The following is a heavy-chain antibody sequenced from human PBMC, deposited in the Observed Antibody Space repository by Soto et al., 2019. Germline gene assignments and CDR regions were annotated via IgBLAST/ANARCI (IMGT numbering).Heavy chain of an antibody. V-gene: IGHV4-39*01. Sequence: TLSLTCTVSGGSVSSSSYYWGWVRHPPGKGLEWIGSVYYSGSTYYNPSLESRVTISVDKSKNQFSLKLMSLSAADTAVYYCGRLEGLATISYYFDYWGQGALVTVSS. CDR2: VYYSGST. J-gene: IGHJ4*02. D-gene: IGHD3-9*01. CDR3: GRLEGLATISYYFDY. CDR1: GGSVSSSSYY.